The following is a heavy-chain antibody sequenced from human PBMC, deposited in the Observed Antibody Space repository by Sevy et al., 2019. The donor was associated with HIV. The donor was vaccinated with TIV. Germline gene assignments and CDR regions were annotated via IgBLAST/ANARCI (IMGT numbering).Heavy chain of an antibody. Sequence: ASVKVSCKASGYTLTSHGISWVRQAPGQGLEWMGWLSGYNGNTNYAQKLQGRVTLTRDTSTNTAYMELRSLRSDDTAIYYCARDPNGYYYDTSGYFDYWDQGTLVTVSS. CDR1: GYTLTSHG. CDR3: ARDPNGYYYDTSGYFDY. CDR2: LSGYNGNT. D-gene: IGHD3-22*01. J-gene: IGHJ4*02. V-gene: IGHV1-18*01.